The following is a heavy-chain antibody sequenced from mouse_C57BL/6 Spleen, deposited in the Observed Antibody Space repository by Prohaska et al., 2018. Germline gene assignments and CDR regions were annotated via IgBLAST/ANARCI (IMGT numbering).Heavy chain of an antibody. J-gene: IGHJ1*03. CDR2: INSDGIVI. CDR3: MRYGSSYWYFDV. Sequence: EVQLLETGGGLVQPGGSRGLSCEGSGFTFSGFWMSWVRQTPGKTLEWIGDINSDGIVINYAPSIKDRVTIFRDNDKSTLYLQMSNVRSADTATYFCMRYGSSYWYFDVWGTGTTVTVSS. D-gene: IGHD1-1*01. V-gene: IGHV11-2*01. CDR1: GFTFSGFW.